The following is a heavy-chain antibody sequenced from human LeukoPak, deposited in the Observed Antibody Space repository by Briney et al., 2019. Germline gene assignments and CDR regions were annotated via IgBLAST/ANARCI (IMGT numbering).Heavy chain of an antibody. Sequence: XXRLSXXASGFTXSSYGMHWVRQAPGKGLEWVAVISYDGSNKYYADSVKGRFTISRDNSKNTLYLQMNSLRAEDAAVYYCAKESKYDRIGVRNYYYGMDVWGQGTTVTVSS. CDR3: AKESKYDRIGVRNYYYGMDV. V-gene: IGHV3-30*18. CDR2: ISYDGSNK. J-gene: IGHJ6*02. CDR1: GFTXSSYG. D-gene: IGHD3-10*01.